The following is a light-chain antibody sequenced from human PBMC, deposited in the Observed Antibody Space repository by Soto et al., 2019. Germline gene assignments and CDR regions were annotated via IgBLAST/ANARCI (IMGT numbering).Light chain of an antibody. V-gene: IGKV3-20*01. J-gene: IGKJ1*01. CDR1: QSVTSSH. Sequence: EIVLTQSPGTLSVSPGERATLSCRASQSVTSSHLAWFQQKPGQAPRLLIFDASSRATGIPDRFSGSGSGTDFSLTISRLEAEDFAVYYCQHYAYSTWTFGQGTKLDSK. CDR3: QHYAYSTWT. CDR2: DAS.